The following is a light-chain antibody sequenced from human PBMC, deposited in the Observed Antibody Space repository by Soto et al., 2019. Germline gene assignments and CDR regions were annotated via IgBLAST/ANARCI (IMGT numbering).Light chain of an antibody. CDR1: QSVSSNY. Sequence: PGVRATLSCRASQSVSSNYLAWFQQKPGQAPRLLIYAASSRATGIPDRFSGSGSGTDFTLTISSLEPEDFAVYYCQQRSNWPPITFGQGTRLEIK. CDR3: QQRSNWPPIT. V-gene: IGKV3D-20*02. CDR2: AAS. J-gene: IGKJ5*01.